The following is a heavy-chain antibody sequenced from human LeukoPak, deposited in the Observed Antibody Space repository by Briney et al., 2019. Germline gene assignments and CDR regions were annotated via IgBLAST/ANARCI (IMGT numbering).Heavy chain of an antibody. Sequence: GGSRRLSCAASEFTFSSYSMNWVRQAPGKGLEWVSYITNSGNSKSYADSVKGRFTISRDNTKNTLYLQMNSLRVEDTAVYSCARESFGDYYFDYWGQGTLVTVSS. J-gene: IGHJ4*02. CDR1: EFTFSSYS. V-gene: IGHV3-48*01. CDR2: ITNSGNSK. CDR3: ARESFGDYYFDY. D-gene: IGHD4-17*01.